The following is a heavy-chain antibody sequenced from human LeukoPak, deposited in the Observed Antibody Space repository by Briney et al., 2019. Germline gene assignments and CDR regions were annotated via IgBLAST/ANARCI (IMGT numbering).Heavy chain of an antibody. CDR1: GYTFTGYY. J-gene: IGHJ5*02. CDR3: ATDCSSTSCYLFDP. Sequence: ASVKVSCKASGYTFTGYYTHWVRQAPGQGLEWMGWINPNSGGTNYAQKFQGRVTMTRDTSISTDYMELSRLRSDDTAVYYCATDCSSTSCYLFDPWGQGTLVTVSS. D-gene: IGHD2-2*01. CDR2: INPNSGGT. V-gene: IGHV1-2*02.